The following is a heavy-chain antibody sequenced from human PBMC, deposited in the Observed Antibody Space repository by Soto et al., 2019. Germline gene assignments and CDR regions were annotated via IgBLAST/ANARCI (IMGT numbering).Heavy chain of an antibody. CDR3: ATQPGYCSSTSCVDY. CDR1: GFTFSSYA. CDR2: ISGSGGST. V-gene: IGHV3-23*01. Sequence: GGSLRLSCAASGFTFSSYAMSWVRQAPGKGLEWVSAISGSGGSTYCADSVKGRFTISRDNSKNTLYLQMNSLRAEDTAVYYCATQPGYCSSTSCVDYWGQGTLVTVSS. J-gene: IGHJ4*02. D-gene: IGHD2-2*03.